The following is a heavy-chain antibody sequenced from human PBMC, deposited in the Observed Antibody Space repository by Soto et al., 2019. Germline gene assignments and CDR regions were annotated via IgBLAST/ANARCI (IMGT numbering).Heavy chain of an antibody. CDR1: EFNVTNGH. V-gene: IGHV3-53*01. CDR3: AGDWNGDKYFDY. J-gene: IGHJ4*02. D-gene: IGHD4-17*01. Sequence: ELQLVESGGGLIQPGGSLRLACAASEFNVTNGHMNWVRQAPGKGLEWVSVIFGDGNTKYGDSVKGRFNISRDTSKNTVYLQMNSLRAEDTAVYYCAGDWNGDKYFDYWDQGTLVTVSS. CDR2: IFGDGNT.